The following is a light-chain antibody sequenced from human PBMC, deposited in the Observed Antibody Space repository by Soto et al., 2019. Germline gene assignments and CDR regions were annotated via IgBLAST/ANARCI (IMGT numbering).Light chain of an antibody. J-gene: IGKJ4*01. CDR2: DTS. CDR3: QQYNDWPLT. Sequence: DIVMTQSPATLSVSPGERATLSCRASQSVSRHLAWYQQKPGQAPRLLIHDTSNRATGIPARFSGSGSGTEFSLTISSLQSEDLAVYFCQQYNDWPLTFGGGTKVEIK. V-gene: IGKV3-15*01. CDR1: QSVSRH.